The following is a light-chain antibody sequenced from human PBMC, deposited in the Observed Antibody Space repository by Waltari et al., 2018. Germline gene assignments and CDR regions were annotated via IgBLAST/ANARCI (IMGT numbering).Light chain of an antibody. CDR2: DVP. V-gene: IGLV2-11*01. CDR3: CSYIGSYSVV. Sequence: QSALTQPRSVSGSPGQSVTISCTGTSSDVGGYNYVSWYRQHPGKAPKRMIYDVPERPSGVPERFFGSKSGNTASMTISGLQAEDEADYYCCSYIGSYSVVFGGGTKLTVL. CDR1: SSDVGGYNY. J-gene: IGLJ2*01.